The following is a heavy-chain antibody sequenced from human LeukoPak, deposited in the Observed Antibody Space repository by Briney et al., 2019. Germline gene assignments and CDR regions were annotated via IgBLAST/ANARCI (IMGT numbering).Heavy chain of an antibody. CDR2: IKPDGSDK. Sequence: GGSLRLSCAASGFTFSTYWMTWVRQAPGKGREWVANIKPDGSDKNYVDSVRGRFTISRDNAKNSVYLQMNSLRAEDTAIYYCARRGGLDVWGQGTTVTVSS. CDR3: ARRGGLDV. CDR1: GFTFSTYW. V-gene: IGHV3-7*01. J-gene: IGHJ6*02.